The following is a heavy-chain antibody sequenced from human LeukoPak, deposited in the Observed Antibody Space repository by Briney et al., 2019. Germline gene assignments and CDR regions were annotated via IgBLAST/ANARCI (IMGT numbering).Heavy chain of an antibody. CDR3: AKGGYYGSGELDY. D-gene: IGHD3-10*01. V-gene: IGHV3-30*02. Sequence: GRSLRLSCAASGFTFSSYAMHWVRQAPGKGLEWVAFIRYDASGKYYVDSVKGRFTVSRDNSKDTLYLQMNSLRAVDTAVYYCAKGGYYGSGELDYWGQGTLVTVSS. J-gene: IGHJ4*02. CDR2: IRYDASGK. CDR1: GFTFSSYA.